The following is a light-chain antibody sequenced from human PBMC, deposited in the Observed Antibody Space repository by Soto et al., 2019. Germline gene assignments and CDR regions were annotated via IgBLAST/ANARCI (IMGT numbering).Light chain of an antibody. CDR1: QSVNSNY. Sequence: EIVLTQSPGTLSLSPGERATLSFSASQSVNSNYLAWHQQKPGQAPRLLIYGVSSRATGIPDRFSGSGSGTDFTLTIDRLEPEDFAVYYCQQRYNWPPTFGQGTKVDIK. V-gene: IGKV3D-20*02. CDR3: QQRYNWPPT. J-gene: IGKJ1*01. CDR2: GVS.